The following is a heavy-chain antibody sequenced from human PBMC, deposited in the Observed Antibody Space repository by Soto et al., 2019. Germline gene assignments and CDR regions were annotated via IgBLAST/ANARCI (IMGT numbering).Heavy chain of an antibody. V-gene: IGHV3-21*01. D-gene: IGHD7-27*01. J-gene: IGHJ3*02. CDR1: GFTFSSYS. CDR2: ISSSSSYI. Sequence: PGGSLRLSCAASGFTFSSYSMNWVRQAPGKGLEWVSSISSSSSYIYYADSVKGRFTISRDNAKNSLYLQMNSLRAEDTAVYYCARDLTRVSPFSRDDAFDIWGQGTMVTVSS. CDR3: ARDLTRVSPFSRDDAFDI.